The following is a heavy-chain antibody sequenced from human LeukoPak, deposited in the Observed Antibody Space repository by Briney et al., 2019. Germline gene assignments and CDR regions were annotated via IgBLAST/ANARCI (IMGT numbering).Heavy chain of an antibody. V-gene: IGHV4-38-2*02. J-gene: IGHJ4*02. CDR3: ARSSGYMSY. CDR2: IYHSGST. D-gene: IGHD3-22*01. CDR1: HYSISSNYY. Sequence: SETLSLTCTVSHYSISSNYYWGWIRQPPGKGLEWIGSIYHSGSTYYNPSLKSRVTISVDASKNQFSLKLTSVTAADTAVYYCARSSGYMSYWGQGTLVTVSS.